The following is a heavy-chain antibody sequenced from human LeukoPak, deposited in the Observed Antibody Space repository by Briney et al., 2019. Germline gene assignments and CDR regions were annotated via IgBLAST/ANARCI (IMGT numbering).Heavy chain of an antibody. CDR1: GYTFTGYY. Sequence: ASVKVSCKASGYTFTGYYMHWVPQAPGQELEWMGWINPNSGGTNYAQKFQGRVTMTRDTSISTAYMELSRLRSDDTAVYYCARDSGYGGKDAFDIWGQGTMVTVSS. J-gene: IGHJ3*02. CDR2: INPNSGGT. CDR3: ARDSGYGGKDAFDI. V-gene: IGHV1-2*02. D-gene: IGHD4-23*01.